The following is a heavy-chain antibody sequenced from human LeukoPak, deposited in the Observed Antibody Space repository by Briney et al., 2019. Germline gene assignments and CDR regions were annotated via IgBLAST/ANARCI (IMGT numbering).Heavy chain of an antibody. Sequence: PGGSLRLSCAAPRFTFSTYTMNWVRQAPGKGLEWVSSISSSSSYIYYADSVKGRFTISRDNAKNSLYLQMNTLRAEDTAVYYCARDRTTVTTFDYWGQGTLVTVSS. D-gene: IGHD4-17*01. V-gene: IGHV3-21*01. CDR1: RFTFSTYT. CDR2: ISSSSSYI. CDR3: ARDRTTVTTFDY. J-gene: IGHJ4*02.